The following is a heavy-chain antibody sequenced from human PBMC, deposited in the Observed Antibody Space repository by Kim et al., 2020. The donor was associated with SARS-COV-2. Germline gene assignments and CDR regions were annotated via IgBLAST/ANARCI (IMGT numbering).Heavy chain of an antibody. CDR3: ARGFNWNYFPRFDP. V-gene: IGHV4-34*01. D-gene: IGHD1-7*01. J-gene: IGHJ5*02. Sequence: NPSLKSRVPISVDTSKNQFSLKLSSVTAADTAVYYCARGFNWNYFPRFDPWGQGTLVTVSS.